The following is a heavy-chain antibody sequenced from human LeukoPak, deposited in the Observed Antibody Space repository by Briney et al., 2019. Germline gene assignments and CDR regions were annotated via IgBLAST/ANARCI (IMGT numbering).Heavy chain of an antibody. CDR1: GGSFSGYY. CDR3: ARYGVGRFTYYYDSNFDY. CDR2: INHSGST. Sequence: SETLSLTCAVYGGSFSGYYWSWIRQPPGKGLEWIGEINHSGSTNYNPSLKSRVTISVDTSKNQFSLKLSSVTAGDTAVYYCARYGVGRFTYYYDSNFDYWGQGTLVTVSS. V-gene: IGHV4-34*01. J-gene: IGHJ4*02. D-gene: IGHD3-22*01.